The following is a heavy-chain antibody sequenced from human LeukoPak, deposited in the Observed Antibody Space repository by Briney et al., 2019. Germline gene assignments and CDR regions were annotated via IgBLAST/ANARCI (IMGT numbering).Heavy chain of an antibody. J-gene: IGHJ4*02. CDR1: GYTFTSYY. Sequence: GASVKVSCEASGYTFTSYYMHWVRQAPGQGLEWMGIINPSGGSTSYAQKFQGRVTMTRDMSTSTVYMELSSLRSEDTAVYYCARAGSSGSYDYWGQGTLVTVSS. V-gene: IGHV1-46*01. CDR3: ARAGSSGSYDY. CDR2: INPSGGST. D-gene: IGHD3-22*01.